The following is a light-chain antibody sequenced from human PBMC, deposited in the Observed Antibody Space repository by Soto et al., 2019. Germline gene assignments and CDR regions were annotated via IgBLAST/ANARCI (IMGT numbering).Light chain of an antibody. CDR3: QQRSNWPPWT. V-gene: IGKV3-11*01. Sequence: EIVLTQSPATLSLSPAQRATLSCMASQSVSSYLAWYQQKPGQATRLIIYDASNRANGIPARFSGSGSGTDFTLTLSSLEPEDFAVYYCQQRSNWPPWTFGQGTKVDIK. J-gene: IGKJ1*01. CDR2: DAS. CDR1: QSVSSY.